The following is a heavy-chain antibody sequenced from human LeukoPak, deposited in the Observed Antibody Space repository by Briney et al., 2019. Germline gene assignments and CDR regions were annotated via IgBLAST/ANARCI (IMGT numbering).Heavy chain of an antibody. V-gene: IGHV3-30*04. CDR1: GFTFSSYA. Sequence: GGSLRLSCAASGFTFSSYAMHWVRQAPGKGLEWVAVISYDGSNKYYADSVKGRFTISRDNSKNTLYLQMNSLRAEDTAVYYCAKDPESGYSHRYFDYWGQGTLVTVSS. D-gene: IGHD5-18*01. CDR2: ISYDGSNK. J-gene: IGHJ4*02. CDR3: AKDPESGYSHRYFDY.